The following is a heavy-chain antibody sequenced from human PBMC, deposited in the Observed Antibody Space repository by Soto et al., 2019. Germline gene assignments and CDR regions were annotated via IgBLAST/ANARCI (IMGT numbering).Heavy chain of an antibody. J-gene: IGHJ4*02. D-gene: IGHD3-22*01. CDR1: GGSISSSSYY. V-gene: IGHV4-39*01. CDR3: ARQIYESSGYYYAY. Sequence: QMQLQESGPGLVKPSETLSLTCTVSGGSISSSSYYWGWIRQPPGQGLEWLGTIYSLGNTYYNPTLTSRVTISVDKSKSQLFLKLSAVTAPDTAVYYCARQIYESSGYYYAYWGQGALVTVSS. CDR2: IYSLGNT.